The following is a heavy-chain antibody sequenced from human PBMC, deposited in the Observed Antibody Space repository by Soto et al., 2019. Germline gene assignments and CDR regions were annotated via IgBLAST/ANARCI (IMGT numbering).Heavy chain of an antibody. V-gene: IGHV1-18*01. J-gene: IGHJ3*02. CDR2: ISSYNGNT. CDR1: GYTFTSYG. CDR3: ARGRLGTTIFGVVIMPDAFDI. Sequence: ASVKVSCKASGYTFTSYGISWVRQAPGQGLEWMGWISSYNGNTNYAQKLQGRVTMTTDTSTSTAYMELRSLRSDDTAVYYCARGRLGTTIFGVVIMPDAFDIWGQGTMVTVSS. D-gene: IGHD3-3*01.